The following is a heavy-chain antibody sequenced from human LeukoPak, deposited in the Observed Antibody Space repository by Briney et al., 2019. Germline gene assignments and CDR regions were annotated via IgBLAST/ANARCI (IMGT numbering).Heavy chain of an antibody. CDR2: ISGGGGST. Sequence: PGGSLRLSCAASGFTFSSYAMSWVRQAPGKGLEWVSAISGGGGSTYYADSVKGRFTISRDNSKNTVYLQMNSRRAEDTAVYYCAKDEASSWSKNWFDPWGQGTLVTVSS. J-gene: IGHJ5*02. V-gene: IGHV3-23*01. CDR1: GFTFSSYA. D-gene: IGHD6-13*01. CDR3: AKDEASSWSKNWFDP.